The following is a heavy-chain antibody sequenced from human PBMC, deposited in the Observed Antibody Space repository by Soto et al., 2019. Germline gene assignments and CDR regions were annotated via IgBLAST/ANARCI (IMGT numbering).Heavy chain of an antibody. CDR2: IIPIFGTA. Sequence: QVQLVQSGAEVKKPGSSVKVSCKASGGTSSSYAISWVRQAPGQGLEWMGGIIPIFGTANYAQKFQGRVTITADESTSTAYMELISLRSEDTAVYYCARRYSSSSKTSNWFDPWGQGTLVTVSS. V-gene: IGHV1-69*01. CDR3: ARRYSSSSKTSNWFDP. J-gene: IGHJ5*02. D-gene: IGHD6-6*01. CDR1: GGTSSSYA.